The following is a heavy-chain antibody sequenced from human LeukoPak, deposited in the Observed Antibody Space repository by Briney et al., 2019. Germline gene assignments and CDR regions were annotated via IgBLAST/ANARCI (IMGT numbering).Heavy chain of an antibody. V-gene: IGHV5-51*01. CDR1: GYSFTSYW. CDR3: ARLYYGSGSLYYFDY. Sequence: GESLKICCKGSGYSFTSYWIGWVRRMPGKGLEWMGIIYPGDSDTRYSPSFQGQVTISADKSISTAYLQWSSLKASDTAMYYCARLYYGSGSLYYFDYWGQGTLVTISS. J-gene: IGHJ4*02. D-gene: IGHD3-10*01. CDR2: IYPGDSDT.